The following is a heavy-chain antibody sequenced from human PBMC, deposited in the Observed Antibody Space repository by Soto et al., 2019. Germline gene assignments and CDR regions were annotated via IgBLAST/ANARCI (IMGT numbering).Heavy chain of an antibody. CDR1: GGAISSYY. V-gene: IGHV4-4*07. Sequence: SETLSLTCSVPGGAISSYYWSWVRQPAGKGLEWIGRGFSRGSTNYNASLKSRVSMSIDTSKNEVSLTLRSVTAADTAVYYCARVAFSYFGMDVWGPGTTVTVSS. J-gene: IGHJ6*02. CDR2: GFSRGST. CDR3: ARVAFSYFGMDV. D-gene: IGHD3-3*02.